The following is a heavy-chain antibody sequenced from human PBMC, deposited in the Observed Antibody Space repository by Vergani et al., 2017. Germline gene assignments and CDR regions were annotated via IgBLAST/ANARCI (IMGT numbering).Heavy chain of an antibody. D-gene: IGHD6-13*01. V-gene: IGHV3-21*01. CDR3: ARERVIAAAGGDYYYYGMDV. Sequence: EVQLVESGGGLVKPGGSLRLSCAASGFTFSSYSMNWVRQAPGKGLEWVSSISSSSSYIYYADSVKGRFTISRDNAKNSLYLQMNSLRAEDTAVYYCARERVIAAAGGDYYYYGMDVWGQGTTVTVSS. CDR1: GFTFSSYS. J-gene: IGHJ6*02. CDR2: ISSSSSYI.